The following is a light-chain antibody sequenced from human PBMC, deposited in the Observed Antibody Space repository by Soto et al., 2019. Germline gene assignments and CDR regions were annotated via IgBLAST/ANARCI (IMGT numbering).Light chain of an antibody. CDR2: GAS. CDR3: QQYGSSPLT. V-gene: IGKV3-20*01. Sequence: ETVLTQSPGTLSLSPGERATLSCRASQTIRSNYLAWYRQTPGQAPRLLIYGASNRATGIADRFSGSGSGTDFTLIISRLEPEDFALYYCQQYGSSPLTFGQETKVEIK. J-gene: IGKJ1*01. CDR1: QTIRSNY.